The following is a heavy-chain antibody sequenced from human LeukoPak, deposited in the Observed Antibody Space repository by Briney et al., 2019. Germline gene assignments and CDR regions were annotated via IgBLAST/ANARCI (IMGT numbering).Heavy chain of an antibody. J-gene: IGHJ6*02. D-gene: IGHD5-12*01. CDR3: ARVWSGYDYYYYYGMDV. CDR1: GGTISSYY. V-gene: IGHV4-59*12. Sequence: PSETLSLTCTVSGGTISSYYWSWIRQPPGKGLEWIGYIYYSGSTNYNPSLKSRVTISVDTSKNQFSLKLSSVTAADTAVYSCARVWSGYDYYYYYGMDVWGQGTTVTVSS. CDR2: IYYSGST.